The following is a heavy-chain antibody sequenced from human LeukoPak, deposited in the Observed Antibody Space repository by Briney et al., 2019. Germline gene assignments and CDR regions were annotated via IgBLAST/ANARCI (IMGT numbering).Heavy chain of an antibody. Sequence: GESLKISCRGSGYSFTSYLIGWVRQMPGKGLEWMGIIYPGDSDTRYSPSFQGQVTISADKSISTAYLQWSSLKASDTAMYYCAKQASNYYDRNDAFDIWGQGTMVTVSS. D-gene: IGHD3-22*01. V-gene: IGHV5-51*01. CDR3: AKQASNYYDRNDAFDI. CDR2: IYPGDSDT. J-gene: IGHJ3*02. CDR1: GYSFTSYL.